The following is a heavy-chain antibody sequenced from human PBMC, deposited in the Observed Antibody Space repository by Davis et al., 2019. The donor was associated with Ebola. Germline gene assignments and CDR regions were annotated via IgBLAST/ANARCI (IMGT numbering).Heavy chain of an antibody. CDR2: ISAYNGNT. CDR1: GYTFTSYG. CDR3: AGAHPGVVEPHTLKLDY. Sequence: ASVKVSCKASGYTFTSYGISWVRQAPGQGLEWMGWISAYNGNTNYAQKFQGRVTITADESTSTAYMELSSLRSEDTAVYYCAGAHPGVVEPHTLKLDYWGQGTLVTVSS. V-gene: IGHV1-18*01. J-gene: IGHJ4*02. D-gene: IGHD2-15*01.